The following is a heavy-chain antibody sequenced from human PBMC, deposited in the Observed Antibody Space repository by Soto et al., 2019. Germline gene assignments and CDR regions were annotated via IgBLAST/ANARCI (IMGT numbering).Heavy chain of an antibody. Sequence: LSLTCTVSGGSISSGGYYWSWIRQHPGKGLEWIGYIYYSGSTYYNPSLKSRVTISVDSSKNQFSLKLSSVTAADTAVYYCARDRGVEYDFWSGYPPYGMDVWGQGTTVTVSS. J-gene: IGHJ6*02. CDR3: ARDRGVEYDFWSGYPPYGMDV. D-gene: IGHD3-3*01. V-gene: IGHV4-31*03. CDR2: IYYSGST. CDR1: GGSISSGGYY.